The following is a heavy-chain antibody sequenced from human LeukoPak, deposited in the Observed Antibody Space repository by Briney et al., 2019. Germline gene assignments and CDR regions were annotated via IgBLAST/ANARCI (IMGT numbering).Heavy chain of an antibody. CDR2: ISSSSSYI. D-gene: IGHD3-10*01. CDR1: GFTFSSYS. CDR3: ARAFGSGSQRWGLDY. V-gene: IGHV3-21*01. Sequence: PGGSLRLSCAASGFTFSSYSMNWVRQAPGKGLEWVSSISSSSSYIYYADSVKGRFTISRDNSKNTLYLHMNSLRVEDTAVYYCARAFGSGSQRWGLDYWGQGTLVTVSS. J-gene: IGHJ4*02.